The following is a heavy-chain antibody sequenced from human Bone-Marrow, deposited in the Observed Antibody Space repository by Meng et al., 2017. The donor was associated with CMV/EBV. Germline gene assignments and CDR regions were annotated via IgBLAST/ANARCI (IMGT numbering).Heavy chain of an antibody. CDR3: ARVDSGYEHFDY. J-gene: IGHJ4*02. CDR1: GYTFTGYY. D-gene: IGHD5-12*01. V-gene: IGHV1-2*02. CDR2: INPNSGGT. Sequence: ASVKVSCKASGYTFTGYYMNWVRQAPGQGLEWMGWINPNSGGTNYAQKFQGRVTMTRDTSISTAYMELSRLRSDDTAVYYCARVDSGYEHFDYWGQGTLVTVSS.